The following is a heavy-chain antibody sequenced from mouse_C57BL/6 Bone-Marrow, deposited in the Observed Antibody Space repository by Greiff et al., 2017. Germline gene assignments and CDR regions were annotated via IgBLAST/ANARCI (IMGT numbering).Heavy chain of an antibody. CDR3: AKHIRYDGRGDYAMDY. CDR1: GFSLTSYG. CDR2: IWGGGST. D-gene: IGHD2-3*01. J-gene: IGHJ4*01. Sequence: VKLVESGPGLVAPSQSLSITCTVSGFSLTSYGVDWVRQPPGKGLEWLGVIWGGGSTNYNSALMSRLSISKDNSKSQVFLKMNSLQADDTAMYYCAKHIRYDGRGDYAMDYWGQGTSVTVSS. V-gene: IGHV2-9*01.